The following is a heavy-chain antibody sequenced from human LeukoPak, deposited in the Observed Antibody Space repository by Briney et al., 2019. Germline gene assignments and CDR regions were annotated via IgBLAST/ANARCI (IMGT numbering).Heavy chain of an antibody. CDR1: GGSISSYY. D-gene: IGHD2-2*01. J-gene: IGHJ4*02. Sequence: PSETLSLTCTVSGGSISSYYWSWIRQPPGKGLEWIGEINHSGSTNYNPSLKSRVTISVDTSKNQFSLNLSSVTAADTAVYYCARQHCSSTSCYFDYWGQGTLVTVSS. CDR2: INHSGST. V-gene: IGHV4-34*01. CDR3: ARQHCSSTSCYFDY.